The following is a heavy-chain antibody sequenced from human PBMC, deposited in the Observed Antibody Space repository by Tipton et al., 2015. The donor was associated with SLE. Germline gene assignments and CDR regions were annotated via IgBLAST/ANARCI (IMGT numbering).Heavy chain of an antibody. V-gene: IGHV3-30*04. J-gene: IGHJ4*02. CDR3: AKDRGYSGYDLAY. D-gene: IGHD5-12*01. CDR2: ISFDGSNK. Sequence: SLRLSCAASGFTFSSYTMHWVRQAPGKGLEWVALISFDGSNKYYADSVKGRFTISRDNSKNTLYLQMNSLRTEDTAVYYCAKDRGYSGYDLAYWGQGTLVTVSS. CDR1: GFTFSSYT.